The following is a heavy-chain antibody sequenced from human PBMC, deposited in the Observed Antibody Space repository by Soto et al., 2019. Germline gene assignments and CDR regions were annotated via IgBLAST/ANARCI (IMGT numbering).Heavy chain of an antibody. J-gene: IGHJ1*01. V-gene: IGHV4-39*01. Sequence: QLQLQESGPGLVKPSETLSLTCTVSGGSISSSSYYWGWIRQPPGKGLEWIGSIYYSGSTYYNPSLKSRVTISVDTSKNQFSLKLSSVTAADTAVYYWVSGVVAATPTAEYFQHWGQGTLVTVSS. CDR3: VSGVVAATPTAEYFQH. CDR1: GGSISSSSYY. D-gene: IGHD2-15*01. CDR2: IYYSGST.